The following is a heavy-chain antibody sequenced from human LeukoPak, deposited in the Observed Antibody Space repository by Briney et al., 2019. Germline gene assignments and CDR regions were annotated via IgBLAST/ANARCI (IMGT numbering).Heavy chain of an antibody. V-gene: IGHV4-39*07. D-gene: IGHD3-22*01. J-gene: IGHJ4*02. CDR2: IYYSGST. CDR1: GGSISSNSYY. CDR3: ARVSRFRDSSGWDFDY. Sequence: PSETLSLTCAVSGGSISSNSYYWGWIRQPPGKGLEWIGSIYYSGSTYYNPSLKSRVTISVDTSKNQFSLKLSSVTAADTAVYYCARVSRFRDSSGWDFDYWGQGTLVTVSS.